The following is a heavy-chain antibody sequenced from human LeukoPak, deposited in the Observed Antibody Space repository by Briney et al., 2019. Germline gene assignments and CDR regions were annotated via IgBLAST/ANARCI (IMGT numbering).Heavy chain of an antibody. Sequence: GASLKISCQVSGYIFTHYWIGWVRQMPGKGLESMGIIYPADSDTTYSPSFQGQVTISADKSISTVYLQWSSLKASDTAMYYCARQSRDGSKTRGYYFDYWGQGTLVTVSS. D-gene: IGHD3-10*01. CDR3: ARQSRDGSKTRGYYFDY. J-gene: IGHJ4*02. CDR1: GYIFTHYW. V-gene: IGHV5-51*01. CDR2: IYPADSDT.